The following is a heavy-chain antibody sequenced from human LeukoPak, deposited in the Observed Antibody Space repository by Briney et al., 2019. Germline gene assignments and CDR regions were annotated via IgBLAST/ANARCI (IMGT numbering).Heavy chain of an antibody. CDR3: AKTGLPPIVVVPAARVY. CDR2: ISGSGGST. CDR1: GFTFSTYA. D-gene: IGHD2-2*01. J-gene: IGHJ4*02. Sequence: GGSLRLSCVASGFTFSTYAMGWARQAPGKGLEWVSAISGSGGSTYYADSVKGRFTISRDNSKNTLYLQMNSLRAEDTAVYYCAKTGLPPIVVVPAARVYWGQGTLVTVSS. V-gene: IGHV3-23*01.